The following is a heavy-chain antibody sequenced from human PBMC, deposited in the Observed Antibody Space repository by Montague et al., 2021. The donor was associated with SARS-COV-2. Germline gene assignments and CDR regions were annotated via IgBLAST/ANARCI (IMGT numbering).Heavy chain of an antibody. Sequence: SETLSLTCTVSGVSVTDYYWSWIRQPPGKGLELVGDVLYNKSTNFNPSLGSRVAISVDTSKNQCSLRLTSVTAADTAIYYCVRHPHYDGLNDATDFWDQGTLVTVSS. CDR1: GVSVTDYY. J-gene: IGHJ4*02. V-gene: IGHV4-59*08. D-gene: IGHD3-16*01. CDR2: VLYNKST. CDR3: VRHPHYDGLNDATDF.